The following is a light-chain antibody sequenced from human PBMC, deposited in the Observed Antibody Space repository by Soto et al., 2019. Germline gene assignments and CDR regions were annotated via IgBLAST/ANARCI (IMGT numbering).Light chain of an antibody. Sequence: EIVMTQSPATLSVSPGERVTLSCRASQSVSSDLAWYQQKPGQAPRLLIYGASTRATGIPARFSGSGSGTEFTLTISSLQSEEFAVYYCQQYNNWALVIFGGGTKVDIK. CDR1: QSVSSD. J-gene: IGKJ4*01. V-gene: IGKV3-15*01. CDR2: GAS. CDR3: QQYNNWALVI.